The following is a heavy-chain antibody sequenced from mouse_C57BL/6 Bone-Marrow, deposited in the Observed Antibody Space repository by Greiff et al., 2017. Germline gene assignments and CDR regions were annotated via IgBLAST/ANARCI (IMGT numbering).Heavy chain of an antibody. D-gene: IGHD1-1*01. V-gene: IGHV1-82*01. J-gene: IGHJ3*01. CDR1: GYAFSSSW. Sequence: VQLQQSGPELVKPGASVKISCKASGYAFSSSWMNWVKQRPGKGLEWIGRIYPGDGDTNYNGKFKGKATLTADKSSSTAYMQLSSLTSEDSAVSFCARGSSSAWFAYWGQGTLVTVSA. CDR3: ARGSSSAWFAY. CDR2: IYPGDGDT.